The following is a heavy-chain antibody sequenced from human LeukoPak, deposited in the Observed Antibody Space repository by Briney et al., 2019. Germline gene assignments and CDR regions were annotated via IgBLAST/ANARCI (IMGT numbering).Heavy chain of an antibody. CDR3: AKGGKWDVTPFDY. D-gene: IGHD1-26*01. Sequence: GGSLRLSCAASGFTFSSYAIAWVRRAPGKGLKWVSTISGSGSMTYYADSVKGRFTISRDNSKNTLYLQVNSLRAEDTAVYYCAKGGKWDVTPFDYWGQGTLVTVSS. V-gene: IGHV3-23*01. CDR2: ISGSGSMT. J-gene: IGHJ4*02. CDR1: GFTFSSYA.